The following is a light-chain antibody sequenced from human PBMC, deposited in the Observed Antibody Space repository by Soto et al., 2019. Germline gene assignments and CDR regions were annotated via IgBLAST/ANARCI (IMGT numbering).Light chain of an antibody. V-gene: IGKV3-20*01. CDR3: QQYGSSPLT. CDR2: GAS. CDR1: QSVSSSY. J-gene: IGKJ4*01. Sequence: EIVLTQSPGTLSLSPGERATLSCRASQSVSSSYLAWYQQKPGQAPRLLIYGASSRATDIPDRFSGSGSGTDFTLTIRRLEPEDFAVYYCQQYGSSPLTVGGGTKVEIK.